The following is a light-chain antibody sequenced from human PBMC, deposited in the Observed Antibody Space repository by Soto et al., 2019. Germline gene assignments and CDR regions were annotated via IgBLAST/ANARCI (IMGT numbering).Light chain of an antibody. Sequence: QSVLTQPPSASGTPGQRVTISCSGSSSNIGSNTVNWYQQLPGTAHKLLIYNNNQRPSELPDRISGFKSGTSAYLAIGGLKCEDEADYYCAAWDDSLTGFYVFGTGINVNVL. CDR1: SSNIGSNT. CDR3: AAWDDSLTGFYV. CDR2: NNN. V-gene: IGLV1-44*01. J-gene: IGLJ1*01.